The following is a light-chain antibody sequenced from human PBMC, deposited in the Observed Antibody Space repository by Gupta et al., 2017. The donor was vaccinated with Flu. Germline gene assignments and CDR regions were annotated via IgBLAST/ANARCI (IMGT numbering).Light chain of an antibody. CDR3: SSYTSSSTYV. Sequence: QSALTQPPSVSGSPGQSVTISCTGTSSDIGSYNRVSWYHQPPGTAPKLMIYEVTNRPAGVPTRFSGSKSGNTASLTISGLQAEDEADYYCSSYTSSSTYVFGTGTRVTVL. CDR2: EVT. J-gene: IGLJ1*01. CDR1: SSDIGSYNR. V-gene: IGLV2-18*02.